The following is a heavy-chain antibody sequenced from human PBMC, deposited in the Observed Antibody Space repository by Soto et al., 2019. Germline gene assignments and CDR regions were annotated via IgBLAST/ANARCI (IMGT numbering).Heavy chain of an antibody. Sequence: QLQLQESGPGLVKPSETLSLTCTVSGGSISSSSYYWGWIRQPPGKGLEWIGSIYYSGSTYYNPSLKRRVTIAVDTSKNQFSLKLSSVTAADTAVYYCARLGSSSWVFDYWGQGTLVTVSS. CDR1: GGSISSSSYY. V-gene: IGHV4-39*01. J-gene: IGHJ4*02. CDR2: IYYSGST. D-gene: IGHD6-13*01. CDR3: ARLGSSSWVFDY.